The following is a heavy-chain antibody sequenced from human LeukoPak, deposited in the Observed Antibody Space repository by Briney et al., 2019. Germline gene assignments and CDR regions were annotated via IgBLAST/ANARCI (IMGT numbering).Heavy chain of an antibody. J-gene: IGHJ4*02. CDR3: ARDKSFTYYDSSGYYYFDY. D-gene: IGHD3-22*01. V-gene: IGHV4-61*02. CDR1: GGSINSGSYY. CDR2: IYTSGST. Sequence: SETLSLTCTVPGGSINSGSYYWCWIRQPAGKGLEWIGRIYTSGSTNYNPSLKSRVTMSVDTSKNQFSLKLSSVTAADTAVYYCARDKSFTYYDSSGYYYFDYWGQGTLVTVSS.